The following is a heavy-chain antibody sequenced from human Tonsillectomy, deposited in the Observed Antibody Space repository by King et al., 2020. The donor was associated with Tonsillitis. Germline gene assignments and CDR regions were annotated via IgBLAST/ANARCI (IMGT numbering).Heavy chain of an antibody. CDR2: ISSVTTYI. Sequence: VQLVESGGGLVKPGGSLRLPCTASGFTFSTYTMNWVRQAPGKGLEWVSSISSVTTYIYYADSVKGRFTISRDNAENSLYLNMHTLRAEDTAVYYCARGGYYFDYWGQGTLVTVSS. CDR1: GFTFSTYT. V-gene: IGHV3-21*01. CDR3: ARGGYYFDY. J-gene: IGHJ4*02.